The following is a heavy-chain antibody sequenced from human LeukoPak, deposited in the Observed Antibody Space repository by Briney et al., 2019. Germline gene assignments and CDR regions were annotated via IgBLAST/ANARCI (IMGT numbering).Heavy chain of an antibody. CDR1: GFTFSNYA. D-gene: IGHD5-24*01. CDR3: AKKMGTIRGFDY. CDR2: ISDGGVST. Sequence: GGSLILSCAASGFTFSNYAMSWVRQAPGKGLEWVSGISDGGVSTYHADSVMGRFTVSRDNSKNTLFLQMNSLRAEDTAVYYCAKKMGTIRGFDYWGQGTLVTVSS. V-gene: IGHV3-23*01. J-gene: IGHJ4*02.